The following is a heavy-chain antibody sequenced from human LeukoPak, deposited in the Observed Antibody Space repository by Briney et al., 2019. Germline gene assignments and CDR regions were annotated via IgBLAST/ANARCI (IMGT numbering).Heavy chain of an antibody. CDR1: GFTFSRSA. CDR3: VRMSDESHLD. Sequence: PGGSLRLSCAASGFTFSRSAMHWVRQASGKGLEWVGRIRSRVLNYATEYAASVRGRFSISRDDSENTAFLHMNSLKTDDTAVYYCVRMSDESHLDWGQGTLVTVSS. V-gene: IGHV3-73*01. J-gene: IGHJ4*02. CDR2: IRSRVLNYAT.